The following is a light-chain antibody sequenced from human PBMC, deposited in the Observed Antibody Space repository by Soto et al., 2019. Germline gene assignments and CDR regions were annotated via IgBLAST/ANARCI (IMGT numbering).Light chain of an antibody. CDR1: QGIITY. CDR2: SSS. V-gene: IGKV1-39*01. Sequence: DIQLTQSPSSLSASVGDRVTITCRASQGIITYLNWYQQKPGKAPNLLIYSSSTLQSGVPSRFSGSGSGKDFTLTISSLQPEDFATYYCQHSFSSRWTFGQGTRVEIK. J-gene: IGKJ1*01. CDR3: QHSFSSRWT.